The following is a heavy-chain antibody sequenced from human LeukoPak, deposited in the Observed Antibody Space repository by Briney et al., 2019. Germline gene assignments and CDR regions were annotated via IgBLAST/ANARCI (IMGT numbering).Heavy chain of an antibody. J-gene: IGHJ4*02. CDR1: GFTFSSYA. D-gene: IGHD3-3*01. Sequence: GGSLRLSCAASGFTFSSYAMHWVRQAPGKGLEWVAVISYDGSNKYYADSVKGRFTISRANSKNTLYLQMNSLRAEDTAVYYCAREAIFGAHFDYWGQGTLVTVSS. CDR3: AREAIFGAHFDY. V-gene: IGHV3-30-3*01. CDR2: ISYDGSNK.